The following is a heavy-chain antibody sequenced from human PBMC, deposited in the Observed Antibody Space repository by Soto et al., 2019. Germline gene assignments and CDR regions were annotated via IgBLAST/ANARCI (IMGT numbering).Heavy chain of an antibody. D-gene: IGHD2-2*01. CDR1: GFTFRNYA. J-gene: IGHJ4*02. Sequence: EVPLLESGGDLVQPGGSLRLSCAASGFTFRNYAMGWARQAPGKGLEWVSVISETGDITYYADSVKGRFTIPRDNSKNTLYLQMNSRRDEDTAVYYCAKQVTAGTALYDYWGQGSLVTVSS. CDR3: AKQVTAGTALYDY. V-gene: IGHV3-23*01. CDR2: ISETGDIT.